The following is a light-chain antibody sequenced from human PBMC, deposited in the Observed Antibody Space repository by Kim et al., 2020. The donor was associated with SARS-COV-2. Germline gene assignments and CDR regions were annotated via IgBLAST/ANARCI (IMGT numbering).Light chain of an antibody. CDR2: GVT. CDR3: CSFAGGYTLI. V-gene: IGLV2-11*01. CDR1: GSNVGAYTY. Sequence: QSALTQPRSVSGSPGQSVTISCTGTGSNVGAYTYVSWYQQHPGKAPKLIIYGVTERPSGVPDRFSASKSGPTASLTISGLRTEDEADYYCCSFAGGYTLIFGGGTQLTVL. J-gene: IGLJ2*01.